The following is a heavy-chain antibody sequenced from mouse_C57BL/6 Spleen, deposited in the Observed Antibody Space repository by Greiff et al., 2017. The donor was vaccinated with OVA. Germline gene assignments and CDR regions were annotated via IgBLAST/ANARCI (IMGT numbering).Heavy chain of an antibody. J-gene: IGHJ3*01. CDR3: AREDYGSSYPFAY. V-gene: IGHV1-82*01. D-gene: IGHD1-1*01. CDR2: IYPGDGDT. Sequence: VKLQESGPELVKPGASVKISCKASGYAFSSSWMNWVKQRPGKGLEWIGRIYPGDGDTNYNGKFKGEATLTADKSSSTAYMQLSSLTSEDSAVYFCAREDYGSSYPFAYWGQGTLVTVSA. CDR1: GYAFSSSW.